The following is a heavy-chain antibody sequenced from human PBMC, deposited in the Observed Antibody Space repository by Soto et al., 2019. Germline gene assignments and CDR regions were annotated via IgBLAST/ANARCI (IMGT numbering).Heavy chain of an antibody. CDR3: ALTGYYDVDY. CDR2: IYYSGSP. D-gene: IGHD3-9*01. Sequence: SETLSLTCTVSGGSISSYYWSWIRQPPGKGLEWIGYIYYSGSPNYIPSLKSRVTISVDTSKNQFSLKLSSVTAADTAVYYCALTGYYDVDYWGQGTLVTVSS. V-gene: IGHV4-59*08. J-gene: IGHJ4*02. CDR1: GGSISSYY.